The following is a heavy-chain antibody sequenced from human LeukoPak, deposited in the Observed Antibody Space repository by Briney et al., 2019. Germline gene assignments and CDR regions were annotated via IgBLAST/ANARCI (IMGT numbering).Heavy chain of an antibody. CDR2: INPNSGDT. V-gene: IGHV1-2*02. CDR1: GYSFTGYY. CDR3: ASARDGYNSRSPLDY. Sequence: ASVKVSCKASGYSFTGYYMNWVRQAPGQGLEWMGWINPNSGDTNDAQKFRGRVTMTRDKSISTAYMELSRLRSVDTAVYYCASARDGYNSRSPLDYWGQGTLVTVSS. J-gene: IGHJ4*02. D-gene: IGHD5-24*01.